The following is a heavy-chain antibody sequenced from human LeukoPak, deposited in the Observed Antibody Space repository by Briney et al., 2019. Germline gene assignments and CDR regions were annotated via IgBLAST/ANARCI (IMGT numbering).Heavy chain of an antibody. J-gene: IGHJ4*02. CDR2: INHSGST. CDR3: ASHSSSWWGPGY. CDR1: GGSFSGYY. V-gene: IGHV4-34*01. Sequence: ASETLSLTCAVYGGSFSGYYWSWIRQPPGKGLEWIGEINHSGSTNYNPSLKSRVTISVDTSKNQFSLKLSSVSAADTAVYYCASHSSSWWGPGYWGQGTLVTVSS. D-gene: IGHD6-13*01.